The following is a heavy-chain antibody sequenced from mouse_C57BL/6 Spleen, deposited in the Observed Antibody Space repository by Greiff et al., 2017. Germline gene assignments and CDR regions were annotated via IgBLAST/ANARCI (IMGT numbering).Heavy chain of an antibody. CDR1: GFTFSDAW. CDR3: TPIYYGNYVGFAY. V-gene: IGHV6-6*01. J-gene: IGHJ3*01. Sequence: EVQLVESGGGLVQPGGSMKLSCAASGFTFSDAWMDWVRQSPEKGLEWVAEIRNKANNHATYYAESVKGRFTISRDDSKSSVYLQMNSLRAEDTGIYYCTPIYYGNYVGFAYWGQGTLVTVSA. D-gene: IGHD2-1*01. CDR2: IRNKANNHAT.